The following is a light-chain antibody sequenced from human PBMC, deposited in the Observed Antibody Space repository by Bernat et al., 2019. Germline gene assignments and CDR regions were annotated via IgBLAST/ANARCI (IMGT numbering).Light chain of an antibody. V-gene: IGLV1-47*01. CDR3: AAWDDSLSARV. J-gene: IGLJ3*02. Sequence: QSVLTQPPSASGTPGQRVTISCSGSSSNIGSNYVYWYQQPPGTAPKLLIYRNNQRPSGVPDRFSGSKSGTSASLAISGLRSEDEADYYWAAWDDSLSARVFGGGTKLTVL. CDR2: RNN. CDR1: SSNIGSNY.